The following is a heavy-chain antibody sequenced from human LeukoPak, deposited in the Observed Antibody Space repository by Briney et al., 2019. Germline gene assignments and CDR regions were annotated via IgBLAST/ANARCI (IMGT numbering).Heavy chain of an antibody. Sequence: SVKVSCKASGGTFSSYAISWVRQAPGQGLEWMGRIIPIFGTANYAQKFQGRVTITTDESTSTAYMELSSVRSEDTAVYYCARAAAVAGREDYYYYMDVWGKGTTVTVSS. V-gene: IGHV1-69*05. J-gene: IGHJ6*03. CDR2: IIPIFGTA. CDR1: GGTFSSYA. D-gene: IGHD6-19*01. CDR3: ARAAAVAGREDYYYYMDV.